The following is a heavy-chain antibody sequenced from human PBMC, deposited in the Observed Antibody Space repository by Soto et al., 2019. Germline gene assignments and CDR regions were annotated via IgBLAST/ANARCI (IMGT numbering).Heavy chain of an antibody. CDR1: GYSFTSYW. CDR2: IYPADSKT. Sequence: GESLKISCKGSGYSFTSYWIGWVRQMPGKGLDWMGIIYPADSKTRYSPSFQGQVTISADKSISTAYMELSSLRSEDTAVYYCARYQQLVLKNGMDVWGQGTTVTVSS. CDR3: ARYQQLVLKNGMDV. D-gene: IGHD6-13*01. J-gene: IGHJ6*02. V-gene: IGHV5-51*01.